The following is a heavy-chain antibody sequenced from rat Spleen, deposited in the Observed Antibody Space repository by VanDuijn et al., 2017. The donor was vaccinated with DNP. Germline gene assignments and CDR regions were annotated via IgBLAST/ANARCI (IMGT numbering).Heavy chain of an antibody. V-gene: IGHV4-2*01. CDR3: ARQGQLYYAMDA. D-gene: IGHD1-5*01. Sequence: EVKLVESGGGLVQPGRSLKLSCAASGFNFNDYWMGWVRQAPGKGLEWIGEINKDSRTKKYSPSLKDKFTISRDNAKSTLYLQMDSLRSEETATYYCARQGQLYYAMDAWGQGTSVTVSS. CDR1: GFNFNDYW. J-gene: IGHJ4*01. CDR2: INKDSRTK.